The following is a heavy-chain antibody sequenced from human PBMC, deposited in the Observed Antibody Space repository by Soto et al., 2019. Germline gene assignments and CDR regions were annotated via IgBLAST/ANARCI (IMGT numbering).Heavy chain of an antibody. CDR2: INPNSGGT. V-gene: IGHV1-2*04. CDR1: GYTFTGYY. CDR3: ARGEYWRGGRCYLKGSFDY. D-gene: IGHD2-15*01. J-gene: IGHJ4*02. Sequence: ASVKVSCKASGYTFTGYYMHWVRQAPGQGLEWMGWINPNSGGTNYAQKFQGWVTMTRDTSISTAYMELSRLRSDDTAVYYCARGEYWRGGRCYLKGSFDYWGEGTLVTVSS.